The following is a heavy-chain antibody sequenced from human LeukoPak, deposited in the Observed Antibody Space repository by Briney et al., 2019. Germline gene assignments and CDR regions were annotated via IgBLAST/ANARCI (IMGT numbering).Heavy chain of an antibody. CDR3: ARDLIAVRPGWFDP. V-gene: IGHV1-18*01. CDR2: ISAYNGNT. Sequence: ASVKVSCKASGYTFTTYGISWVRLAPGQGLEWMGWISAYNGNTSYAQQFQGRVTMTTDTSMSTAYMELRSLRSDDTAVYYCARDLIAVRPGWFDPWGQGSLVTVSS. D-gene: IGHD6-6*01. CDR1: GYTFTTYG. J-gene: IGHJ5*02.